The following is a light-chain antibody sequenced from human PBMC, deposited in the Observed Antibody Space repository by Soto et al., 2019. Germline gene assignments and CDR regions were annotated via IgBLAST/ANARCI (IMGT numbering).Light chain of an antibody. CDR1: QSISRY. CDR3: QQGFSTLDTWT. CDR2: TAS. J-gene: IGKJ1*01. Sequence: DIQMTQSPSSLSASVGDRVTITCRASQSISRYLNWYQQKPGKAPKLLIHTASSLQSGVPSRFSGSQSGTDFTLTISSLQPEDSATYYCQQGFSTLDTWTFGQGTKVEIK. V-gene: IGKV1-39*01.